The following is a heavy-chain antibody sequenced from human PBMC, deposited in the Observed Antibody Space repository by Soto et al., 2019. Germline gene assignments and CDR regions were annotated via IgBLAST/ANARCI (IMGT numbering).Heavy chain of an antibody. CDR2: VSTNGAT. CDR3: ARADYEILTGSYAMDV. Sequence: SETLSLTCTVSDDFISSYYWNWIRQPAGKGLEWIGRVSTNGATNYNPSLESRVTMSVDTSKNQFSLKLTSVTAADTAVYFCARADYEILTGSYAMDVWGQGATVTVSS. D-gene: IGHD3-9*01. CDR1: DDFISSYY. J-gene: IGHJ6*02. V-gene: IGHV4-4*07.